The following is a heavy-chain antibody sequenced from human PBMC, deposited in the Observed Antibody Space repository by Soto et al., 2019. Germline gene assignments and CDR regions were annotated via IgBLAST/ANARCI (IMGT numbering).Heavy chain of an antibody. CDR3: ARGSVCSSTSCYLYYYYMDV. J-gene: IGHJ6*03. CDR1: GGSFSGYY. V-gene: IGHV4-34*01. D-gene: IGHD2-2*01. CDR2: INHSGST. Sequence: SETLSLTCAVYGGSFSGYYLSWIRQPPGKGLEWIGEINHSGSTNYNPSLKSRVTISVDTSKNQFSLKLSSVTAADTAVYYCARGSVCSSTSCYLYYYYMDVWGKGTTVTVSS.